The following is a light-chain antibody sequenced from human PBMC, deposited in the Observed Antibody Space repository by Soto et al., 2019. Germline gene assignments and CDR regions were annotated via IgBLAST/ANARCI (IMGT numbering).Light chain of an antibody. CDR2: WAS. V-gene: IGKV4-1*01. CDR1: QSVLYSSNNKNY. Sequence: DIVMTQSPDSLAVSLGERATINCKSSQSVLYSSNNKNYLAWYQQKPGQPPKLLIYWASTRESGVPDRFSGSGSGTDFTLTISSLQAEDVAVYYCQQYCSIPRTFGQGTKVEF. J-gene: IGKJ2*01. CDR3: QQYCSIPRT.